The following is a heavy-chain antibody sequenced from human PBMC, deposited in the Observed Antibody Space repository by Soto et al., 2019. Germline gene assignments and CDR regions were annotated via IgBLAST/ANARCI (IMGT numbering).Heavy chain of an antibody. CDR2: IYYSGST. V-gene: IGHV4-39*01. CDR3: VRRSRAGNNGWNVFDP. D-gene: IGHD2-2*01. CDR1: GGSVSNSSYY. Sequence: ETLSLTCTVSGGSVSNSSYYWGWVRQPPGKGLEWIANIYYSGSTYYNPSLKGRVTISVDTARNQFSLELNSVTTADSVIFYGVRRSRAGNNGWNVFDPWGQGTRAT. J-gene: IGHJ5*02.